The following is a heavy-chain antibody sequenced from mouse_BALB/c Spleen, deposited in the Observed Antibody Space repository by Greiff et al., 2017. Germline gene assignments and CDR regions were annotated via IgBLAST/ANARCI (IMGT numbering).Heavy chain of an antibody. D-gene: IGHD2-4*01. CDR3: ARSYDYDAWFAY. CDR1: GFTFSSYT. V-gene: IGHV5-12-2*01. CDR2: ISNGGGST. J-gene: IGHJ3*01. Sequence: DVKLVESGGGLVKPGGSLKLSCAASGFTFSSYTMSWVRQTPEKRLEWVAYISNGGGSTYYPDTVKGRFTISRDNAKNTLYLQMSSLKSEDTAMYYCARSYDYDAWFAYWGQGTLVTVSA.